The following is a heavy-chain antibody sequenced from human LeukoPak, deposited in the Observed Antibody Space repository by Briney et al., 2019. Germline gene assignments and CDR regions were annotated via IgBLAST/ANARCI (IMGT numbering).Heavy chain of an antibody. CDR3: ARGPERSRYGSGSSWFDP. V-gene: IGHV1-8*01. CDR1: GYTFTSYD. J-gene: IGHJ5*02. D-gene: IGHD3-10*01. Sequence: ASVKVSCKASGYTFTSYDINWVRQATGQGLEWMGWMNPNSGNTGYAQKFQGRVTMTRNTSITTAYMELSSLRSEDTDVYYCARGPERSRYGSGSSWFDPWGQGTLVTVSS. CDR2: MNPNSGNT.